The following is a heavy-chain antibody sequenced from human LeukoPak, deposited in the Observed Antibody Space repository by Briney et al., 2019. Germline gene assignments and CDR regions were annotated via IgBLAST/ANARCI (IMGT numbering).Heavy chain of an antibody. V-gene: IGHV4-39*01. J-gene: IGHJ4*02. D-gene: IGHD1-26*01. CDR1: GGSISSTNYP. Sequence: SETLSLTCTVSGGSISSTNYPWGWIRQPPGKGLEWIGSIYYSGSTYYNPSLKGRATISVDTSENQFSLKLSSVTAADTAVYYCARPLVGTTDYFDYWGQGTLVTVSS. CDR2: IYYSGST. CDR3: ARPLVGTTDYFDY.